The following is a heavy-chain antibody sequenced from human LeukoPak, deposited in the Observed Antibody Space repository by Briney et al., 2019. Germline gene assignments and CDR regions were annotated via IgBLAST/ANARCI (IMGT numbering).Heavy chain of an antibody. V-gene: IGHV3-11*01. D-gene: IGHD1-1*01. Sequence: GGSLRLSCAASGFIFSDYYMSWIRKAPGKGLEWVSYTSSSGSTIYYADSVKGRFTISRDNAKNSLYLQTNSLRAEDTAMYYCARDTTGTTWGGERNWFDPWGQGTLVTVSS. CDR1: GFIFSDYY. CDR3: ARDTTGTTWGGERNWFDP. CDR2: TSSSGSTI. J-gene: IGHJ5*02.